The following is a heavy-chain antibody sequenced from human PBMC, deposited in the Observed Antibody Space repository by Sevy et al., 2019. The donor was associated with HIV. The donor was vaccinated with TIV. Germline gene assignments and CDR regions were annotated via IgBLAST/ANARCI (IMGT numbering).Heavy chain of an antibody. CDR3: AAVALTFGGDPYENHHFMDV. Sequence: GGSLRLSCAASGFTFSSYDMHWVRQAPGKGLEWVAVISYDGRGKHYADSVKGRFTISRDNAKNTLYLQMNSLRVEDSAVFYCAAVALTFGGDPYENHHFMDVWGRGTMVTVSS. CDR2: ISYDGRGK. D-gene: IGHD3-16*01. CDR1: GFTFSSYD. J-gene: IGHJ6*03. V-gene: IGHV3-30*03.